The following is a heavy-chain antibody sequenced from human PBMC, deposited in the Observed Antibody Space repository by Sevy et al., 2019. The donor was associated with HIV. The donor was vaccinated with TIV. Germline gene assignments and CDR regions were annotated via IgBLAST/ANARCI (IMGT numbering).Heavy chain of an antibody. V-gene: IGHV3-23*01. D-gene: IGHD3-22*01. CDR2: ISGSCGST. CDR3: AKDDPHRYYYDSSGYWQIDY. J-gene: IGHJ4*02. CDR1: GFTFSSYA. Sequence: GGSLRLSCAASGFTFSSYAMSWVRQAPGKGLEWVSAISGSCGSTYYADSVKGRFTISRDNSKNTLYLQMNSLRAEDTAVYYCAKDDPHRYYYDSSGYWQIDYWGQGTLVTVSS.